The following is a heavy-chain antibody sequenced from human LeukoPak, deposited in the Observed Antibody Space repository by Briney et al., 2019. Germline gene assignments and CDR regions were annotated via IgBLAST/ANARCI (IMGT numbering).Heavy chain of an antibody. V-gene: IGHV6-1*01. J-gene: IGHJ3*02. Sequence: SQTLSLTCAISGDSVSSNSAAWNWIRQSPSRGLEWLGRTYYRSKWYNDYAVSVKSRITINPDTSKNQFSLQLNSVTPEDTAVYYCARANHGYSSGWYTRWAFDIWGQGTMVTVSS. CDR1: GDSVSSNSAA. CDR2: TYYRSKWYN. CDR3: ARANHGYSSGWYTRWAFDI. D-gene: IGHD6-19*01.